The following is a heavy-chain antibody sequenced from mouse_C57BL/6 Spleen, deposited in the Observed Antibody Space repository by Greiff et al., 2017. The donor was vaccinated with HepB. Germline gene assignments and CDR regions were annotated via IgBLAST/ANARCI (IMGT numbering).Heavy chain of an antibody. CDR3: ARFVDYYGSSYSYYFDY. D-gene: IGHD1-1*01. CDR1: GFTFSDYY. Sequence: EVQRVESEGGLVQPGSSMKLSCTASGFTFSDYYMAWVRQVPEKGLEWVANINYDGSSTYYLDSLKSRFIISRDNAKNILYLQMSSLKSEDTATYYCARFVDYYGSSYSYYFDYWGQGTTLTVSS. V-gene: IGHV5-16*01. J-gene: IGHJ2*01. CDR2: INYDGSST.